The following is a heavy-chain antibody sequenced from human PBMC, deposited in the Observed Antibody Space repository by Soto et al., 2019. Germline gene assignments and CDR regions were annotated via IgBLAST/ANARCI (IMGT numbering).Heavy chain of an antibody. D-gene: IGHD3-3*01. CDR3: ARGPFGVVSRWFDP. CDR2: IYYSGST. CDR1: GGSISSGGYY. V-gene: IGHV4-31*03. Sequence: QVQLQESGPGLVKPSQTLSLTCTVSGGSISSGGYYWSWIRQHPGKGLEWIGYIYYSGSTYYNPSLKSRVTISVDTSKNQFPLKLSSVTAADTAVYYCARGPFGVVSRWFDPWGQGTLVTVSS. J-gene: IGHJ5*02.